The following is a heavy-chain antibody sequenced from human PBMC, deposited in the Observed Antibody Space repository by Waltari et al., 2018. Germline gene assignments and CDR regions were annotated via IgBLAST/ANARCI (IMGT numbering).Heavy chain of an antibody. CDR3: ARTYRTRRWFGELLDY. CDR2: FILIVVTA. Sequence: QVQLVQSGAEVKKPGSSVKVSCKASGGTFSSYAISWVRQAPGQGLEWMGGFILIVVTANYARKFKGRVTMTADESTSTAYMEMSSLRSEDRAVYYCARTYRTRRWFGELLDYWGQGTLVTVSS. D-gene: IGHD3-10*01. CDR1: GGTFSSYA. J-gene: IGHJ4*02. V-gene: IGHV1-69*01.